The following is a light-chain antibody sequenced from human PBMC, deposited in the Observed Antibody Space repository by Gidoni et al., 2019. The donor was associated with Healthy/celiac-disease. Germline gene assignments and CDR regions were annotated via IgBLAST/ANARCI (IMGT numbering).Light chain of an antibody. CDR2: LGS. CDR1: QSLLHSNGYNY. J-gene: IGKJ2*03. CDR3: MQARG. V-gene: IGKV2-28*01. Sequence: DIVMTQSPLSLPVTPGEPASISCRSSQSLLHSNGYNYLDWYLQKPGQSPQLLIYLGSNRASGVPDRFSGSGSGTDFTLNISRVEAEDVGVYYCMQARGFGQGTKLEIK.